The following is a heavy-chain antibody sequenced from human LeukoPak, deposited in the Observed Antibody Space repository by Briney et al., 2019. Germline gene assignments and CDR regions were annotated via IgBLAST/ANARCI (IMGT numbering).Heavy chain of an antibody. CDR3: ASVYFGGADSILEFDY. V-gene: IGHV3-33*01. CDR2: IWYDGSIK. Sequence: PGGSLRLSCAASGFTFNHYAMHWVRQAPGKGLEWVAVIWYDGSIKYYADSVKGRFTLSRDNSKNTVYLQMNSLRVEDTAVYYCASVYFGGADSILEFDYWGQGTLVTVSS. D-gene: IGHD5/OR15-5a*01. CDR1: GFTFNHYA. J-gene: IGHJ4*02.